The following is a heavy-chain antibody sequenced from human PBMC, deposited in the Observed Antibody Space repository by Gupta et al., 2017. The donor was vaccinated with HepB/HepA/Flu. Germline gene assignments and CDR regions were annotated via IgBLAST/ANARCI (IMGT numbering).Heavy chain of an antibody. D-gene: IGHD6-6*01. Sequence: EVQLLQSGAEVKKPGESLKISCKGSGYSFSSYWIGWVRQMPGKGLEWMGIIYPGDSDTRSSPSLQGQVTISADKSISTAYLQWSSLKASDTAMYYCARLFGVAARLPEYFQHWGQGTLVTVSS. V-gene: IGHV5-51*01. CDR3: ARLFGVAARLPEYFQH. CDR2: IYPGDSDT. J-gene: IGHJ1*01. CDR1: GYSFSSYW.